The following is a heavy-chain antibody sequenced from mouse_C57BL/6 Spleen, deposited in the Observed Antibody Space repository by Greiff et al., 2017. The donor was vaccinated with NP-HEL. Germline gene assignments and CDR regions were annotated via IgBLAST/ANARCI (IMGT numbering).Heavy chain of an antibody. CDR2: IDPEDGDT. J-gene: IGHJ3*01. Sequence: VQLQQSGAELVRPGASVKLSCTASGFNIKDYYMHWVKQRPEQGLEWIGRIDPEDGDTEYAPKFQGKATMTADTSSNTAYLQLSSLTSEDTAVYYCTTCNYYGSSSWFAYWGQGTLVTVS. CDR3: TTCNYYGSSSWFAY. CDR1: GFNIKDYY. D-gene: IGHD1-1*01. V-gene: IGHV14-1*01.